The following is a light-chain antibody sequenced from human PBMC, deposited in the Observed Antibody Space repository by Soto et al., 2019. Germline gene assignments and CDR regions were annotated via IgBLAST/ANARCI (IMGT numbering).Light chain of an antibody. CDR2: EGS. CDR3: CSYAGSSPYV. CDR1: SSDVGSYNL. Sequence: QSALTQPASVSGSPGQSITISCTGTSSDVGSYNLVSWYQQHPGKAPKLLIYEGSKRPSGVSNRFSGSKYGNTASLTISGLQAEYEADYYCCSYAGSSPYVFGTGTKLTVL. V-gene: IGLV2-23*01. J-gene: IGLJ1*01.